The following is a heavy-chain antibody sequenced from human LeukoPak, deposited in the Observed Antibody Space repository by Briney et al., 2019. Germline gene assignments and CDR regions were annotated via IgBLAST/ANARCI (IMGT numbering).Heavy chain of an antibody. Sequence: SETLSLTCTVSGGSISSSSYYWGWIRQPPGKGLEWIGSIYYSGSTYYNPSLKSRVTISVDTSKNQFSLKLSSVVAADTAVYYCARHIVVVPAAIPNWFDPWGQGTLVTVSS. D-gene: IGHD2-2*01. CDR3: ARHIVVVPAAIPNWFDP. V-gene: IGHV4-39*01. CDR1: GGSISSSSYY. J-gene: IGHJ5*02. CDR2: IYYSGST.